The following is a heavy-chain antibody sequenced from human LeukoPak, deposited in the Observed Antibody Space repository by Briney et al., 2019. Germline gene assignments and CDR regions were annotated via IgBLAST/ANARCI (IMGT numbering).Heavy chain of an antibody. CDR1: GFTFDDYA. D-gene: IGHD4-17*01. CDR2: ITWNSGSI. J-gene: IGHJ3*02. CDR3: AKEDYGAFDI. Sequence: GGSLRLSCAASGFTFDDYAMHWVRQAPGKGPEWVSGITWNSGSIGYADSVKGRFTISRDNAKNSLYLQMNSLRAEDTALYYCAKEDYGAFDIWGQGTMVTVSS. V-gene: IGHV3-9*01.